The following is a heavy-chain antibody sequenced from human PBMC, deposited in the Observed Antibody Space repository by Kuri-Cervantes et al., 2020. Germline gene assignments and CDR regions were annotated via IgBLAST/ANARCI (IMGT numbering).Heavy chain of an antibody. CDR1: GFTFSSYS. J-gene: IGHJ4*02. CDR3: ARGCSGGSCYVFDY. CDR2: ISSSSSTI. D-gene: IGHD2-15*01. V-gene: IGHV3-48*01. Sequence: GGSLRLSCAASGFTFSSYSMNWVRQAPGKGLEWVSYISSSSSTIYYADSVKGRLTISRDNAKNSLYLQMNSLRAEDTAVYYCARGCSGGSCYVFDYWGQGTLVTVSS.